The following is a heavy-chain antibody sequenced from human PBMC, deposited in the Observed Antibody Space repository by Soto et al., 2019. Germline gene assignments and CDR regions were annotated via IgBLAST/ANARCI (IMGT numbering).Heavy chain of an antibody. CDR3: ARRYTGYCSGGTCYWFDH. D-gene: IGHD2-15*01. V-gene: IGHV3-21*01. CDR2: ISSSASHI. CDR1: GFAFSSYS. Sequence: EVQLVESGGGLVKPGGSLRLSCAASGFAFSSYSMNWVRQAPGKGLEWVSSISSSASHINYADSVKGRFTISRDNAKKSLYLQMNSLRAEDTAVYYCARRYTGYCSGGTCYWFDHWGQGTLVTVSP. J-gene: IGHJ5*02.